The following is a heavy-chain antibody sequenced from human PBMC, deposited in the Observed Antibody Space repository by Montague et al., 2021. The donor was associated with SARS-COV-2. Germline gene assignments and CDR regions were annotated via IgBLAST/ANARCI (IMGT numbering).Heavy chain of an antibody. Sequence: SETLSLTCSVSGFSISSGYYWGWIRQTPGKGLEWIGSRYQNGATXXSPSLKRPVTILLGTSKNQFSLSLTSVTAADTAVYYCARSGVGIFDFSYLDSWGQGSLVIGSS. CDR2: RYQNGAT. D-gene: IGHD3-3*01. CDR3: ARSGVGIFDFSYLDS. V-gene: IGHV4-38-2*02. J-gene: IGHJ4*02. CDR1: GFSISSGYY.